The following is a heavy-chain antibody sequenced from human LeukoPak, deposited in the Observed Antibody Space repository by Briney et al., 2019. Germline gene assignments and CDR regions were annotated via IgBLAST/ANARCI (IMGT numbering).Heavy chain of an antibody. Sequence: SETLSLTCAVYGGSFSGYYWSWIRQPPGKGLEWIGEINHSGSTNYNPSLKSRVTISVDTSKNQFSLKLSSVAAADTAVYHCARAPSRRYCSGGSCSERSQGWYFDLWGRGTLVTVSS. V-gene: IGHV4-34*01. CDR3: ARAPSRRYCSGGSCSERSQGWYFDL. D-gene: IGHD2-15*01. J-gene: IGHJ2*01. CDR1: GGSFSGYY. CDR2: INHSGST.